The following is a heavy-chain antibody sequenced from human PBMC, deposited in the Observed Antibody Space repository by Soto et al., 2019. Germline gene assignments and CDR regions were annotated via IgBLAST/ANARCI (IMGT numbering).Heavy chain of an antibody. J-gene: IGHJ6*03. CDR1: GYTFTSYD. D-gene: IGHD1-1*01. CDR2: MNPNSGNT. CDR3: ARGSSGKTRGYYYYMDV. V-gene: IGHV1-8*01. Sequence: QVQLVQSGAEVKKPGASVKVSCTASGYTFTSYDINWVRQATGQGLEWMGWMNPNSGNTGYAQKFQGRDTTTRDSSIGTAYMELYSLRSEDTAVYYCARGSSGKTRGYYYYMDVWGKGTTVTVSS.